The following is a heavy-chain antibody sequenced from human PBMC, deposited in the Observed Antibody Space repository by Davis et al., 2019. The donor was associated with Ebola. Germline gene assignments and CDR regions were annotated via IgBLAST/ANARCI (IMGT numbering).Heavy chain of an antibody. CDR2: IKQDGSEK. J-gene: IGHJ6*02. CDR3: ARETNYYGSGRPAYGLEV. V-gene: IGHV3-7*01. CDR1: GFTFSSYW. D-gene: IGHD3-10*01. Sequence: GESLKISCAASGFTFSSYWMSWVRQAPGKGLEWVANIKQDGSEKYYVDSVKGRFTISRDNAKNSLYLEMNSLRAEDTAVYYCARETNYYGSGRPAYGLEVWGQGTTVIVS.